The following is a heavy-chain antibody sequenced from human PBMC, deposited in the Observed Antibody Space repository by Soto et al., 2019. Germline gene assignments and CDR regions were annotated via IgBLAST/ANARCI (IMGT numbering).Heavy chain of an antibody. V-gene: IGHV1-69*02. Sequence: QVPLVQSGAEVKKPGSSVKVSCKASGGTFSSYTISWVRQAPGQGLEWMGRIIPILGIANYAQKFQGRVTITADKSTSTAYMELSSLRSEDTAVYYCARVLTTVTKNYYYMDVWGKGTTVTVSS. CDR3: ARVLTTVTKNYYYMDV. J-gene: IGHJ6*03. CDR2: IIPILGIA. CDR1: GGTFSSYT. D-gene: IGHD4-17*01.